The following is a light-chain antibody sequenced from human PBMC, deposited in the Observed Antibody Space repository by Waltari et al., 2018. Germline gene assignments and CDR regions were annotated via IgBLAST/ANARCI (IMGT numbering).Light chain of an antibody. CDR3: MIWHSSSAV. CDR2: YKSDSER. CDR1: SDIRVGINM. V-gene: IGLV5-45*03. J-gene: IGLJ2*01. Sequence: QAVLTQPSSVSASPGASASPTCTLRSDIRVGINMIYCYRHKAGGPPQYLLMYKSDSERQQGSGVPNRFSGSKDVSANAGILLISGLQSEDEAKYYCMIWHSSSAVFGGGTQLSVL.